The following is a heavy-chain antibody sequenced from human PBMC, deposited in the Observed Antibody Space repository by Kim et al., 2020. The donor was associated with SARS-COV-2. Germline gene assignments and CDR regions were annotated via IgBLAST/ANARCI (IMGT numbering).Heavy chain of an antibody. CDR1: GFTFSSYG. J-gene: IGHJ4*02. Sequence: GGSLRLSCAASGFTFSSYGMHWVRQAPGKGLEWVAVISYDGSNKYYADSVKGRFTISRDNSKNTLYLQMNSLRAEDTAVYYCAKDSRRSERRSGGYVPKDWGQGTLVTVSS. V-gene: IGHV3-30*18. CDR2: ISYDGSNK. D-gene: IGHD5-12*01. CDR3: AKDSRRSERRSGGYVPKD.